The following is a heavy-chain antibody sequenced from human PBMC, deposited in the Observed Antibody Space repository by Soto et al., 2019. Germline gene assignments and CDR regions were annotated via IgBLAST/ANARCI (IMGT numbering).Heavy chain of an antibody. CDR1: GFTFSSYG. V-gene: IGHV3-33*01. CDR3: ARDRGSSGWDRYAFDI. Sequence: QVQLVESGGGVVQPGRSLRLSCAASGFTFSSYGMHWVRQAPGKGLEWVAVIWYDGSNKYYADSVKGRFTISRDNSKNTLYLQMNSLRAEDTAVYYCARDRGSSGWDRYAFDIWGQGTMVTVSS. D-gene: IGHD6-19*01. J-gene: IGHJ3*02. CDR2: IWYDGSNK.